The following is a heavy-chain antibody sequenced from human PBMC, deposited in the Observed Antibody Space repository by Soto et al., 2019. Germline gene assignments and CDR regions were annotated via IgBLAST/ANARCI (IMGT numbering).Heavy chain of an antibody. CDR1: GGTFSSYA. V-gene: IGHV1-69*01. D-gene: IGHD2-2*01. CDR3: AGGGARVVPAAARTRPREYYYYYYGMDV. J-gene: IGHJ6*02. CDR2: IIPIFGTA. Sequence: QVQLVQSGAEVKKPGSSVKVSCKASGGTFSSYAISWVRQAPGQGLEWMGGIIPIFGTANYAQKFQGRVTITADESTSTAYMELSSLRSEDTAVYYCAGGGARVVPAAARTRPREYYYYYYGMDVWGLGTTVTVSS.